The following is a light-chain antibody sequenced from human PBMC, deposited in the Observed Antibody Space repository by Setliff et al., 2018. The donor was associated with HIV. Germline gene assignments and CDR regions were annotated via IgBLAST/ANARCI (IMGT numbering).Light chain of an antibody. CDR3: CSYTSSLTYV. Sequence: QSVLTQPASVSGSPGQSITISCTGTSSDIGTYNLVSWYQQHPGKAPKVIIYEVNKRPSGVSNRFSASKSGNTASLTISGLQAEDEAEYYCCSYTSSLTYVFGTGTKVTVL. J-gene: IGLJ1*01. CDR1: SSDIGTYNL. V-gene: IGLV2-23*02. CDR2: EVN.